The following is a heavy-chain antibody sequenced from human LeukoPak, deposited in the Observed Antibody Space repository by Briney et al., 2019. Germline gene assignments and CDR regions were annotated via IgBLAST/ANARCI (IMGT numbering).Heavy chain of an antibody. CDR3: ARGDGYAQRD. J-gene: IGHJ4*02. CDR1: GFSFRSYW. D-gene: IGHD5-12*01. V-gene: IGHV3-74*01. Sequence: GGSLRLSCAASGFSFRSYWMHWVRQAPGKGLVWVSRINTDGTNTGYADSVKGRFTISRDNAKNTLYLQMNSLRAEDTAVYYCARGDGYAQRDWGQGTLVTVPS. CDR2: INTDGTNT.